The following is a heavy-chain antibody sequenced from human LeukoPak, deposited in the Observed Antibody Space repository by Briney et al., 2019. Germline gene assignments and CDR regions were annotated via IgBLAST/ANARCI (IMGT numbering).Heavy chain of an antibody. D-gene: IGHD3-10*01. CDR1: GFTFSSYS. CDR3: ARDSVVRGVIIMWPWFDP. J-gene: IGHJ5*02. Sequence: GGSLRLSCAASGFTFSSYSMNWVRQAPGKGLEWVSSISSSSSYIYYADSVKGRFTISRDNAKSSLYLQMNSLRAEDTAVYYCARDSVVRGVIIMWPWFDPWGQGTLVTVSS. CDR2: ISSSSSYI. V-gene: IGHV3-21*01.